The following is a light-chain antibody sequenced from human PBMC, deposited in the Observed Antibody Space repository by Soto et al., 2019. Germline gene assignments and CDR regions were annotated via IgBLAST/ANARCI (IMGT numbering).Light chain of an antibody. Sequence: DVVMTQAPLSLPVTPGGPASISCSSSQGLLHSNGYNYLDWYLQKPGQSPQLLIYLGSNRSSGVPDRFSGSGSGTDFTLKISRVEAEDVGVYYCMQALQTPLTFGQGTQLEI. CDR1: QGLLHSNGYNY. CDR2: LGS. V-gene: IGKV2-28*01. CDR3: MQALQTPLT. J-gene: IGKJ5*01.